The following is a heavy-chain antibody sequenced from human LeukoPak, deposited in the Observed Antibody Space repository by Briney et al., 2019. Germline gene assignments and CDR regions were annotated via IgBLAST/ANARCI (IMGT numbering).Heavy chain of an antibody. V-gene: IGHV3-23*01. CDR2: ISGSGGST. CDR3: AKTVSKVSYSDY. D-gene: IGHD2-8*01. Sequence: GGSLRLSCAASGFTFSSYAMSWVRQAPGKGLEWASAISGSGGSTYYADSVKGRFTISRDNSKNTLYLQMNSLRAEDTAVYYCAKTVSKVSYSDYWGQGTLVTVSS. CDR1: GFTFSSYA. J-gene: IGHJ4*02.